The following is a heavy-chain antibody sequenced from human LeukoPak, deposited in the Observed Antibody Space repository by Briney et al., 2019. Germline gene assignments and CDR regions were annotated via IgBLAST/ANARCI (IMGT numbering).Heavy chain of an antibody. CDR1: GYTFTSYG. V-gene: IGHV1-69*13. CDR2: IIPIFGTA. Sequence: SVKVSCKASGYTFTSYGISWVRQAPGQGLEWMGGIIPIFGTANYAQKFQGRVTITADESTNTAYMELSSLRSEDTAVYYCASEAAGYSSSLDYWGQGTLVTVSS. J-gene: IGHJ4*02. CDR3: ASEAAGYSSSLDY. D-gene: IGHD6-13*01.